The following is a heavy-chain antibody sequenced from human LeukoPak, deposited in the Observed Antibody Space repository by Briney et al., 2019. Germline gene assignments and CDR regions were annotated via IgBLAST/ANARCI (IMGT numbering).Heavy chain of an antibody. CDR3: AKKLPGTTDYLDY. V-gene: IGHV3-30*18. CDR2: ISYDGSNK. D-gene: IGHD1-1*01. CDR1: GFTFSSYG. Sequence: GGSLRLSCAASGFTFSSYGMHWVRQAPGKGLGWVAVISYDGSNKYYADSVKGRFTISRDNSKNTLFLQMNSLRADDTAVYYCAKKLPGTTDYLDYWGQGTLVTVSS. J-gene: IGHJ4*02.